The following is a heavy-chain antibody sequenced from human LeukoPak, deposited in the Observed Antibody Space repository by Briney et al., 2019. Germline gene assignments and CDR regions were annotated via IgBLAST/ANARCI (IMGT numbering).Heavy chain of an antibody. J-gene: IGHJ4*02. Sequence: GGSLRLSCAASGFTFSNYAMSWVRQAPGKGLEWVSGISGSGGSTYYGDSVKGRFTISRDNSKNMLFLQMNSLRAEDTAVYYCAKAGCLLWTSAGCHNDFDYWGQGTLVTVSS. CDR3: AKAGCLLWTSAGCHNDFDY. CDR1: GFTFSNYA. CDR2: ISGSGGST. V-gene: IGHV3-23*01. D-gene: IGHD2-2*02.